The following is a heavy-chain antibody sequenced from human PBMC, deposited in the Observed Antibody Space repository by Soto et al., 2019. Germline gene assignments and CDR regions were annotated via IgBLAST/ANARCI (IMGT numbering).Heavy chain of an antibody. CDR2: IDPSDSYT. D-gene: IGHD3-3*01. CDR3: ARLRFLDYYSMDV. CDR1: GYSFTSYW. J-gene: IGHJ6*02. V-gene: IGHV5-10-1*01. Sequence: RGESLKISCKGSGYSFTSYWINWVRQMPGKGLEWMGRIDPSDSYTNYSPSFQGHVTISVDKSISTAYLQWSSLKASDTAMYYCARLRFLDYYSMDVWGQGTTVTVSS.